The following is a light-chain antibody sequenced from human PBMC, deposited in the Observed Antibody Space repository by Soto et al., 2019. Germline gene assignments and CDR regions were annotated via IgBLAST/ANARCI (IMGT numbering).Light chain of an antibody. CDR2: DVT. CDR3: TSYTDTSTWV. J-gene: IGLJ3*02. CDR1: SSDVGGYNY. V-gene: IGLV2-14*03. Sequence: QSALTRPASVSGSPGQSITISCSGTSSDVGGYNYVSWYQQHPGKAPKLLIHDVTNRPSGVSNRFSGSKSGSSASLTISGLQTEDEADYYCTSYTDTSTWVFGGGTKLTVL.